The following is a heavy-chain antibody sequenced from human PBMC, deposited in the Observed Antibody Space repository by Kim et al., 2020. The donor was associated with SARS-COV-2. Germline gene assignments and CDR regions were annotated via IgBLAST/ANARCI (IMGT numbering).Heavy chain of an antibody. J-gene: IGHJ6*02. D-gene: IGHD3-3*01. CDR1: GGTFSSNA. Sequence: SVKVSCKASGGTFSSNAISWVRQAPGQGLEWMGGIIPIFGTANYAQKFQGRVTITADESTSTAYMELSSLRSEDTAVYYCARAVRFLEWLEVYYYYGMDVWGQGTTVTVSS. CDR3: ARAVRFLEWLEVYYYYGMDV. V-gene: IGHV1-69*13. CDR2: IIPIFGTA.